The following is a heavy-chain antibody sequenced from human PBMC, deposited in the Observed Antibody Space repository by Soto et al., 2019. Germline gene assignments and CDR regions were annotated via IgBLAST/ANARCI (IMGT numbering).Heavy chain of an antibody. V-gene: IGHV4-59*01. D-gene: IGHD6-13*01. CDR1: GDSIRLYY. CDR2: ISHSGGT. CDR3: TRGGSGYSSTWAAH. Sequence: QVQLQESGPGLVKPSETLSLTCSVSGDSIRLYYWSWIRQPPGKGLEWIGYISHSGGTKFHPSLESRLTVSMDMSRNEFSLKMTSVSAADTAVYYCTRGGSGYSSTWAAHWGQGTLGIVSS. J-gene: IGHJ4*02.